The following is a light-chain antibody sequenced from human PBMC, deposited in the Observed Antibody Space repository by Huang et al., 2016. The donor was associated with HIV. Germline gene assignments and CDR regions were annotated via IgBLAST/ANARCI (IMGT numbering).Light chain of an antibody. V-gene: IGKV3-11*01. CDR1: QSVHSY. CDR2: DAS. CDR3: QQRSAWPLT. J-gene: IGKJ4*01. Sequence: EIVLTQSPATLSLSPGERATLSCRASQSVHSYLAWYQQKPGQAPRLLIYDASNRATGIPARFSCSGSWTDFTLTISNLQSEDFAVYYCQQRSAWPLTFGGGTKVEI.